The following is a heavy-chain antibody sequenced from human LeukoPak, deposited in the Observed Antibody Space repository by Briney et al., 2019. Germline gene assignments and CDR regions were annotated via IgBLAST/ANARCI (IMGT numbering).Heavy chain of an antibody. V-gene: IGHV4-34*01. J-gene: IGHJ4*02. D-gene: IGHD1-7*01. CDR3: ARARYGPRARNWDYGSPSPFRYYFDY. Sequence: KPSETLSLTCAVYGGSFSGYYWSWIRQPPGKGLEWIGEINHSGSTNYNPSLKSRVTISVDTSKNQFSLKLSSVTAADTAVYYCARARYGPRARNWDYGSPSPFRYYFDYWGQGTLVTVSS. CDR1: GGSFSGYY. CDR2: INHSGST.